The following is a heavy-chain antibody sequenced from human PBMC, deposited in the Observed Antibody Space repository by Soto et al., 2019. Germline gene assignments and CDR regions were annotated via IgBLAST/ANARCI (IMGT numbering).Heavy chain of an antibody. CDR1: GFTFSSYG. D-gene: IGHD6-19*01. CDR2: ISYDGSNK. CDR3: AKDRGAVAAHFDY. Sequence: GGSLRLSCAASGFTFSSYGMHWVRQAPGKGLEWVAVISYDGSNKYYADSVKGRFTISRDNSKNTLYLQMNSLRAEDTAVYYCAKDRGAVAAHFDYWGQGTLVTVSS. V-gene: IGHV3-30*18. J-gene: IGHJ4*02.